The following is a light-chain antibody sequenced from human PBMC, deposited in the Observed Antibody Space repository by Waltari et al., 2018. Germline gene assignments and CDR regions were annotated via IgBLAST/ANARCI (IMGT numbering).Light chain of an antibody. CDR3: QQYGRSPLT. V-gene: IGKV3-20*01. Sequence: EIVLTQSPGTLSLSLGDRATLSCRASQSVSSNFLAWYQQKPGQAPRLLIYGASSRATGIPDKFSGSGSGTDFTLTINRLEPEDFAVYYCQQYGRSPLTFGGGTKVEIK. CDR2: GAS. J-gene: IGKJ4*01. CDR1: QSVSSNF.